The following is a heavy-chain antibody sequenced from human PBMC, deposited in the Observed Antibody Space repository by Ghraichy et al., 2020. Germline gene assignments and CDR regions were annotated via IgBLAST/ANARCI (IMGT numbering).Heavy chain of an antibody. CDR3: ATATYYDISGYPFFDY. J-gene: IGHJ4*02. CDR1: GYTLTELS. Sequence: ASVKVSCKVSGYTLTELSMHWVRQAPGKGLEWMGGFDPEDGETNYAQKFQGRVTMTEDTSTDTAYMELSSLRSEDTSVYYCATATYYDISGYPFFDYWGQGTLVTVSS. D-gene: IGHD3-22*01. V-gene: IGHV1-24*01. CDR2: FDPEDGET.